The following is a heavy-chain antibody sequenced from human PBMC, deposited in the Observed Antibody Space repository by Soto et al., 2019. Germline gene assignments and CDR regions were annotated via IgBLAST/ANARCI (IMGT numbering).Heavy chain of an antibody. CDR1: GGSVTSGVHS. D-gene: IGHD3-9*01. V-gene: IGHV4-30-2*02. CDR2: IYQIEYA. Sequence: SETLSLTCLVSGGSVTSGVHSWRWIRQPPGKVLEWVGSIYQIEYAYYNPSLRSRVAISLDTSKNRFSLKLNSVTAADTAVYYCVRAGSGYSFDYWGQGTLVTVSS. J-gene: IGHJ4*02. CDR3: VRAGSGYSFDY.